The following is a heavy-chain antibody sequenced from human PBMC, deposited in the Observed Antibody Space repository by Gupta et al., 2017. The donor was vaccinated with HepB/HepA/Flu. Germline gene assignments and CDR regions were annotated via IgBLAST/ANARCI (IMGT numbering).Heavy chain of an antibody. CDR3: ASDTYVPDY. V-gene: IGHV3-21*01. CDR2: ITSSRRYI. CDR1: GFTFSSYR. Sequence: EVQLVECGGGLVKPGGSLRLSCAASGFTFSSYRMNWVRQAPGKGLEWVSSITSSRRYIYHADSVKGRFTISRDNAKNSLYLKMKSLRAEDTDVDDCASDTYVPDYWGQGTLVTVSS. J-gene: IGHJ4*02. D-gene: IGHD3-10*02.